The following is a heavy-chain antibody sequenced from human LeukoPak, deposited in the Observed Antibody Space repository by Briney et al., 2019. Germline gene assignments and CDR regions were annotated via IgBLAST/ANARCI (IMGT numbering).Heavy chain of an antibody. Sequence: ASVTVSCKASGYTFTSYGISWVRQAPGQGLEWMGWISAYNGNTNYAQKLQGRVTMTTDTSTSTAYMELRSLRSDDTAVYYCARDSSGSYDNWFDPWGQGTLVTVSS. J-gene: IGHJ5*02. D-gene: IGHD1-26*01. V-gene: IGHV1-18*01. CDR2: ISAYNGNT. CDR1: GYTFTSYG. CDR3: ARDSSGSYDNWFDP.